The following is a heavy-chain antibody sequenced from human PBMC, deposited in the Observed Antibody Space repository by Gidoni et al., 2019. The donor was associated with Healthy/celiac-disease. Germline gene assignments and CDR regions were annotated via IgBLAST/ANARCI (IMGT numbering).Heavy chain of an antibody. Sequence: EVQLVESGVGLVQPGGSLSLSCASSGFTFSSYWMSWVRKAPGKGLEGVEKIKQEGSEKYYVESGKGRLTIARDKAKNSLYLQMNSMRAEDTAVYYCASWDGYIWGWGQGTLVTVSS. D-gene: IGHD5-12*01. J-gene: IGHJ4*02. V-gene: IGHV3-7*03. CDR1: GFTFSSYW. CDR2: IKQEGSEK. CDR3: ASWDGYIWG.